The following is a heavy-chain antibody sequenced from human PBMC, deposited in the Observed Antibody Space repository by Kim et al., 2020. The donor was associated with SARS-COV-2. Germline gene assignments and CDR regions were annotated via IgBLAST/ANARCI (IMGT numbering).Heavy chain of an antibody. Sequence: SETLSLTCTVSGGSISSYYWSWIRQPPGKGLEWIGYIYYSGSTNYNPSLKSRVTISVDTSKNQFSLKLSSVTAADTAVYYCARDSPYYYDSSGFWFWFDPWGQGTLVTVSS. CDR2: IYYSGST. D-gene: IGHD3-22*01. CDR1: GGSISSYY. J-gene: IGHJ5*02. V-gene: IGHV4-59*13. CDR3: ARDSPYYYDSSGFWFWFDP.